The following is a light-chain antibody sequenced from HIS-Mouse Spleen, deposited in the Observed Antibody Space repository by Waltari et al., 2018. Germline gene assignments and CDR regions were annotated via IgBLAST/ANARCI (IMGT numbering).Light chain of an antibody. CDR1: SRYFGSYTL. CDR2: EGS. V-gene: IGLV2-23*01. J-gene: IGLJ3*02. Sequence: QSALTPPASVSGSPGQSITISCTGTSRYFGSYTLVSWYQQHPGKAPKLMIYEGSKRPSGVSNRFSGSKSGNTASLTISGLQAEDEADYYCCSYAGSSTWVFGGGTKLTVL. CDR3: CSYAGSSTWV.